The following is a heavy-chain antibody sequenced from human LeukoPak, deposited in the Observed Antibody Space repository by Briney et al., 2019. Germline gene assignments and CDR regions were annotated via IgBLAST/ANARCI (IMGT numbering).Heavy chain of an antibody. CDR2: ISSSSSTI. Sequence: GGSLRLSCAASGFTFSSYSMNWVRQAPGKGLEWVSYISSSSSTIYYADSVKGRFTISRDNAKNSLYLQMNSLRAEDTAVYYCARDQSPESITIFGVVIIGFDYWAREPWSPSPQ. V-gene: IGHV3-48*01. CDR1: GFTFSSYS. J-gene: IGHJ4*02. CDR3: ARDQSPESITIFGVVIIGFDY. D-gene: IGHD3-3*01.